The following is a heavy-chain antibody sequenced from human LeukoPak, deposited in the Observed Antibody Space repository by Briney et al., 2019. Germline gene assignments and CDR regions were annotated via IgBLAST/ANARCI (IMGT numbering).Heavy chain of an antibody. CDR2: MNPNSGNT. CDR3: ARGFRDAYSRKFDS. J-gene: IGHJ4*02. V-gene: IGHV1-8*01. D-gene: IGHD1-26*01. Sequence: GASVKVSCKASGYTFTSYDINWVRQAAGQGLEWMAWMNPNSGNTGYAQKFQGRVTVTRNTSIDTAYMKLSSLRSEDTAVYYCARGFRDAYSRKFDSWGQGALVTVSS. CDR1: GYTFTSYD.